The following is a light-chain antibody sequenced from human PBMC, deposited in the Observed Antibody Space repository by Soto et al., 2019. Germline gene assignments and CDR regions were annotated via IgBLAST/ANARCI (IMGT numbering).Light chain of an antibody. CDR1: QSISSW. V-gene: IGKV1-5*03. CDR3: QQYNTYLWT. CDR2: KAS. J-gene: IGKJ1*01. Sequence: IQMTQSPSTLSASVGDRVTITCRASQSISSWLAWYQQKPGKAPKLLIYKASTLESGVPSRFSGSGSGTEFTLNISSLQPDDFETYYCQQYNTYLWTFGQGTKVDIK.